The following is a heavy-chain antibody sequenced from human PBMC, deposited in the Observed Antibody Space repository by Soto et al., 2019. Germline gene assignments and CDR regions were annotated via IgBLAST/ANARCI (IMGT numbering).Heavy chain of an antibody. D-gene: IGHD3-10*01. Sequence: PGESLKISCKGSGYNFTTYWISWVRQMPGKGLEWMGKIDPSDSYTNYSPSFQGHVTMSADKSISTAYLQWSSLKASDTAMYYCARRGGEHWSQGTLVTVSS. V-gene: IGHV5-10-1*01. CDR3: ARRGGEH. CDR1: GYNFTTYW. J-gene: IGHJ1*01. CDR2: IDPSDSYT.